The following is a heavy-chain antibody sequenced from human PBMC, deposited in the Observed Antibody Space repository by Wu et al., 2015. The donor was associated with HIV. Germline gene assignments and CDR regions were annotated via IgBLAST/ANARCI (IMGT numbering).Heavy chain of an antibody. J-gene: IGHJ6*02. V-gene: IGHV1-2*02. CDR1: GYTFTGYY. Sequence: QVQLVQSGAEVKKPGASVKVSCKASGYTFTGYYMHWVRQAPGQGLEWMGWINPNSGGTNYAQKFQGRVTMTRDTSISTAYMELSRLRSDDTAVYYCARSFIFYGSGTHYGMDVWGQGTTVTVSS. D-gene: IGHD3-10*01. CDR3: ARSFIFYGSGTHYGMDV. CDR2: INPNSGGT.